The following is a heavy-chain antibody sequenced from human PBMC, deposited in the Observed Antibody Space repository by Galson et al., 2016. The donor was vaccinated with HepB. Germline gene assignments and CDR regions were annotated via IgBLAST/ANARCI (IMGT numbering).Heavy chain of an antibody. V-gene: IGHV1-18*01. Sequence: QSGAEVKKPGESLRISCKASGYSFNGYGISWVRQAPGQGLEWMGWISAYNGDTKFAEKFQGRVTMTTDTSTSTAYMELRSLRSDDAAVYYCARYRAATAYSDFWGQGTLVTVSS. CDR1: GYSFNGYG. CDR2: ISAYNGDT. D-gene: IGHD6-25*01. CDR3: ARYRAATAYSDF. J-gene: IGHJ4*02.